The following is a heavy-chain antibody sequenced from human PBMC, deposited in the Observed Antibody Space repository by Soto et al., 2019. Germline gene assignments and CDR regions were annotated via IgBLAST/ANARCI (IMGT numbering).Heavy chain of an antibody. CDR1: GGSFSGYY. V-gene: IGHV4-34*01. CDR3: AREHTLVRGDRAAYMDV. D-gene: IGHD3-10*01. CDR2: INHSGST. J-gene: IGHJ6*03. Sequence: QVQLQQWGAGLLKPSETLSLTCAVYGGSFSGYYWSWIRQPPGKGLEWIGEINHSGSTNYNLSLMSRVTISVDTSKNQFSLKLSSVTAADTAVYYCAREHTLVRGDRAAYMDVWGKGTTVTVSS.